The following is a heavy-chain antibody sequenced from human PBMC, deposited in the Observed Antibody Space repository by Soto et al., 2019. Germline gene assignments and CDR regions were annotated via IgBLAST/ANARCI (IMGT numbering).Heavy chain of an antibody. J-gene: IGHJ5*02. Sequence: ASVKVSCKASGYTFTNYGISWVRQAPGQGLEWMRWINTYNGNTNHAQKLQGRVTMTTDTSTSTAYMELRSLRSDDTAVYYCAGGVGSGTYYNHYNWFDPWGQGTLVTVSS. CDR2: INTYNGNT. D-gene: IGHD3-10*01. CDR1: GYTFTNYG. V-gene: IGHV1-18*01. CDR3: AGGVGSGTYYNHYNWFDP.